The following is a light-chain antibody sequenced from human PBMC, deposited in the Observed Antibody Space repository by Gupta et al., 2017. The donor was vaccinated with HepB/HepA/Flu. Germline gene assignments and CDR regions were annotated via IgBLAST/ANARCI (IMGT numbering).Light chain of an antibody. CDR1: SSDVGGYNY. Sequence: QSALTQPPSASGSPGQSVTISCTGTSSDVGGYNYVSWYQQHPGKAPNLMIYEVSKRPSGVPYRFSGSKSGNTASLTVSALQAEDEADYYCSSYSGSNKVVFGGGTKLTVL. CDR3: SSYSGSNKVV. J-gene: IGLJ2*01. CDR2: EVS. V-gene: IGLV2-8*01.